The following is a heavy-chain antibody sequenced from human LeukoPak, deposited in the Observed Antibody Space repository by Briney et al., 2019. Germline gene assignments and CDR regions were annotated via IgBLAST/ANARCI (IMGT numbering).Heavy chain of an antibody. D-gene: IGHD6-19*01. CDR1: GGSISSYY. V-gene: IGHV4-59*01. CDR3: ARVRSGWYPFDY. CDR2: MYYSGST. J-gene: IGHJ4*02. Sequence: SETLSLTCTVSGGSISSYYWSWIRQPPGKGLERMGYMYYSGSTNYNPSLKSRVTISVDTSKNQFSLKLSSVTAADTAVYYCARVRSGWYPFDYWGQGTLVTVSS.